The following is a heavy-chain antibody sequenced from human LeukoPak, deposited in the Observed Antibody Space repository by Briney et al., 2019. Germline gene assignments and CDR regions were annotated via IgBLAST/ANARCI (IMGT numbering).Heavy chain of an antibody. Sequence: ASVKVSCKASGYTFTGYYMHWVRQAPGQGLEWMGRINPNSGGTNYAQKFQGRVTMTRDTSISTAYMELSSLRSEDTAVYYCARGGIVGATIDAFDIWGQGTMVTVSS. D-gene: IGHD1-26*01. CDR1: GYTFTGYY. CDR3: ARGGIVGATIDAFDI. CDR2: INPNSGGT. V-gene: IGHV1-2*06. J-gene: IGHJ3*02.